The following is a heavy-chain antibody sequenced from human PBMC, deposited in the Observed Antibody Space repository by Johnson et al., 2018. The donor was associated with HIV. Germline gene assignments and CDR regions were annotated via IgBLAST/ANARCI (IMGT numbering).Heavy chain of an antibody. Sequence: EVQLVESGGGLVQPGGSLRLSCAASGFTFSSYWMSWVRQAPGKGLEWVANIKQDGSEKYYVDSVKGRFTISRDNAKNSLYLQMNSLRAEDTAVYYCAWPGIAVVAHAFDIWGQGTMVTVSS. CDR3: AWPGIAVVAHAFDI. D-gene: IGHD6-19*01. V-gene: IGHV3-7*05. CDR2: IKQDGSEK. CDR1: GFTFSSYW. J-gene: IGHJ3*02.